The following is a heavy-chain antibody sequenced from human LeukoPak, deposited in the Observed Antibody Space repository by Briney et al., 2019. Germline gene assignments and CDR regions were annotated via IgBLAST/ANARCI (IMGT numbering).Heavy chain of an antibody. V-gene: IGHV1-69*13. CDR1: GYTLTELS. Sequence: ASVKVSCKVSGYTLTELSMHWVRQAPGQGLEWMGGIIPLFGTASYAQNFQGRVTISADESTSTAYMELSSLRSEDTAVYYCARDLTMVRGARYRPYNWFAPWGQGTLVTVSS. D-gene: IGHD3-10*01. CDR2: IIPLFGTA. CDR3: ARDLTMVRGARYRPYNWFAP. J-gene: IGHJ5*02.